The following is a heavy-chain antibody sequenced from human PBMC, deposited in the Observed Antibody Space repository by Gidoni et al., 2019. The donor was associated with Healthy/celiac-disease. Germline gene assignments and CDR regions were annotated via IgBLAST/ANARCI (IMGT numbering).Heavy chain of an antibody. D-gene: IGHD3-22*01. J-gene: IGHJ4*02. CDR3: ARVLYDSSGYPRFDY. CDR1: GGSISSYY. CDR2: IYYSGGT. Sequence: QVQLQESGPGLVKPSETLSLTCPVPGGSISSYYWSWIRQPPGKGLEWIGYIYYSGGTNYNPSLKSRVTISVDTSKNQFSLKLSSVTAADTAVYYCARVLYDSSGYPRFDYWGQGTLVTVSS. V-gene: IGHV4-59*01.